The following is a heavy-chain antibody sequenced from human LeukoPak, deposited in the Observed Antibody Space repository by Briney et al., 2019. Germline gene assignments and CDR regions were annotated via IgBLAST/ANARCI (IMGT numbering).Heavy chain of an antibody. J-gene: IGHJ4*02. D-gene: IGHD2-2*01. CDR2: IIPIFGRA. V-gene: IGHV1-69*13. Sequence: SVKVSCKASGGTFSSYAISWVRQAPGQGLEWMGGIIPIFGRANYAQKFQGRVTITADESTSTAYMELSSLRSEDTAVYYCARNRGPEYCSSTSCDFGSYYFDYWGQGTLVTVST. CDR3: ARNRGPEYCSSTSCDFGSYYFDY. CDR1: GGTFSSYA.